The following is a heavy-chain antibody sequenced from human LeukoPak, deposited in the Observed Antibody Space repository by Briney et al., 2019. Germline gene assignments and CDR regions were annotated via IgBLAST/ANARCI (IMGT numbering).Heavy chain of an antibody. CDR2: IYHSGST. J-gene: IGHJ3*02. CDR3: ARHDPGSRGAFDI. D-gene: IGHD6-19*01. CDR1: GYSISSGYY. V-gene: IGHV4-38-2*02. Sequence: PSETLSLTCTVSGYSISSGYYWGWIRQPPGKGLEWIGIIYHSGSTNYNPSLKSRVTISVDTSKNQFSLKLSSVTAADTAVYYCARHDPGSRGAFDIWGQGTMVTVSS.